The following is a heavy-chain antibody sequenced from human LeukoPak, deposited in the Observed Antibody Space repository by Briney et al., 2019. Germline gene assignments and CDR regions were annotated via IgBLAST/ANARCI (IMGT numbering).Heavy chain of an antibody. CDR3: ARGQEYYYDSSAYSKFDY. CDR2: IKKDGSEK. J-gene: IGHJ4*02. CDR1: GFTFSTRW. Sequence: PSGSLTLSCAASGFTFSTRWMNWVRQAPAKGLEWVANIKKDGSEKYYVDSLKGRFTISRDNAKNSLYLQMNSLRAEDTAVYYCARGQEYYYDSSAYSKFDYWGQGTVDTVSS. V-gene: IGHV3-7*05. D-gene: IGHD3-22*01.